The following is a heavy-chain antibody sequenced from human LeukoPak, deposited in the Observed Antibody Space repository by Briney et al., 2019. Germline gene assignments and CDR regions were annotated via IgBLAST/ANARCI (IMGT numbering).Heavy chain of an antibody. CDR2: IIPIFGIA. J-gene: IGHJ5*02. CDR1: GGTFSSYA. D-gene: IGHD6-19*01. CDR3: AVRKGEAVAGTGINWFDP. Sequence: ASVKVSCKASGGTFSSYAISWVRQAPGQGLEWMGRIIPIFGIANYAQKFQGRVMITADKSTSTAYMELSSLRSEDTAVYHCAVRKGEAVAGTGINWFDPWGQGTLVTVSS. V-gene: IGHV1-69*04.